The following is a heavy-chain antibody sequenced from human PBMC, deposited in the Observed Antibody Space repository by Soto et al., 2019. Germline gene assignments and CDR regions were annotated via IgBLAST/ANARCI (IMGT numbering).Heavy chain of an antibody. CDR1: GGAFDCYY. Sequence: PSETLSLTCSVVGGAFDCYYWTWIRQPLGKGLEWIGEINPSGAANFAPSLMSRVTMSADSSKNHFSLRLASVTAADTAVYYCARGRAYRARIGYWGQGTLVTVS. J-gene: IGHJ4*02. CDR2: INPSGAA. CDR3: ARGRAYRARIGY. V-gene: IGHV4-34*01.